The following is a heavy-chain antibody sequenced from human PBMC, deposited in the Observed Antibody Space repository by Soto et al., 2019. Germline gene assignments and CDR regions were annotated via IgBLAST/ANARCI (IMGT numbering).Heavy chain of an antibody. D-gene: IGHD2-21*02. CDR2: INPSGGYT. J-gene: IGHJ5*02. CDR1: GYTFTSYY. Sequence: QVPLVQSGAEVKKPGASVKVSCKASGYTFTSYYMNWVRQAPGQGLEWLGIINPSGGYTTYAQRFLGRVTMTRDTSTSTDHMELCRLTSEDTAVYYCARGGGIVVVTAPYDRWGQGTLVTVS. V-gene: IGHV1-46*03. CDR3: ARGGGIVVVTAPYDR.